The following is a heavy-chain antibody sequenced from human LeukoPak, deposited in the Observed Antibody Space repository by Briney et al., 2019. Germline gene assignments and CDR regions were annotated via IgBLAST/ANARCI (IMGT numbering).Heavy chain of an antibody. Sequence: GGSLRLSCAASGFTFSDNYMHWVRQAPGKGLVWVSRINVDGSSTFSADSVKGRFTISRDNAKNTLYLQMNSLRAEDTAVYYCVRHYDSGTYALDYWGQGTLVTVSS. V-gene: IGHV3-74*01. D-gene: IGHD3-10*01. CDR3: VRHYDSGTYALDY. J-gene: IGHJ4*02. CDR1: GFTFSDNY. CDR2: INVDGSST.